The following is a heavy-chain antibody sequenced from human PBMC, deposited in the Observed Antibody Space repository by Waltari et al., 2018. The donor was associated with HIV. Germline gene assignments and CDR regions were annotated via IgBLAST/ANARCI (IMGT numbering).Heavy chain of an antibody. Sequence: QLIQSTSALKRPGASVTISCQVSGYPLSDLSMQWVRQGRGPRLEWMGGFDPKNGKPVYSQRFWGRFSLAEDTSQDTAFLELNRLTSDDTAVYYCVTLYNGSPLYSNFWGQGTLVTV. V-gene: IGHV1-24*01. D-gene: IGHD1-26*01. CDR3: VTLYNGSPLYSNF. CDR1: GYPLSDLS. CDR2: FDPKNGKP. J-gene: IGHJ1*01.